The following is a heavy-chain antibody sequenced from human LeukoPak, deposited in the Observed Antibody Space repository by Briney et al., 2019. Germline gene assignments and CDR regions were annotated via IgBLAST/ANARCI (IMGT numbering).Heavy chain of an antibody. V-gene: IGHV4-39*01. CDR3: ARRPSSMTTVTTFDY. CDR1: GGSISSGGHY. D-gene: IGHD4-11*01. J-gene: IGHJ4*02. Sequence: SETLSLTCTVSGGSISSGGHYWSWIRQPPGKGLEWIGSVHYSGSTYYNPSLKSRVTISLDTSKNQFSLNLSSVTAADTAVYYCARRPSSMTTVTTFDYWGQGTLVTVSS. CDR2: VHYSGST.